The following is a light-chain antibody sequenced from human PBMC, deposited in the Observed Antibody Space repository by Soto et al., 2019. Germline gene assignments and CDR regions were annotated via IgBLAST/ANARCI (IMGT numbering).Light chain of an antibody. Sequence: QAVVTQPASVSGSPGQSITISCTGTSSDIGGYNYVSWYQQYPGKAPKLMIFDVTGRPSGASNRFSGSKSGNTASLTISGLQAEDEADYYCSSYSSSSTLVFGTGTQLTVL. CDR1: SSDIGGYNY. J-gene: IGLJ1*01. CDR3: SSYSSSSTLV. CDR2: DVT. V-gene: IGLV2-14*01.